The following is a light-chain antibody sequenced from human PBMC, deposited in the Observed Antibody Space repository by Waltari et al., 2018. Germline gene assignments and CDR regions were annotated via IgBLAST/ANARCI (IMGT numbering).Light chain of an antibody. CDR3: QQYYSNPWT. Sequence: DIVMTQSPDSLAVSLGERATINCKSSQSVLYSSNNMNYLAWYQQKSGQPPKLLIYWALTRESGVPDRFSGSGSGTDFTLTISSLQSEDAAVYYCQQYYSNPWTFGQGTKVQI. J-gene: IGKJ1*01. CDR1: QSVLYSSNNMNY. V-gene: IGKV4-1*01. CDR2: WAL.